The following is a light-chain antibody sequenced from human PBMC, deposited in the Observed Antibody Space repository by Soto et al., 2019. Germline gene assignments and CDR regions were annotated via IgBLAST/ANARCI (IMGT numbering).Light chain of an antibody. CDR2: DND. CDR1: GSNIGSNS. V-gene: IGLV1-51*01. Sequence: QSVLTQPPSVSAAPGQTVTISCSGRGSNIGSNSVSWYQQVPGTAPKLLLYDNDKRPSGIPDRFFGSKSGTSATLGIAGLPTADEDDYYCGTWESYLSVGVFGGGTKLTVL. J-gene: IGLJ2*01. CDR3: GTWESYLSVGV.